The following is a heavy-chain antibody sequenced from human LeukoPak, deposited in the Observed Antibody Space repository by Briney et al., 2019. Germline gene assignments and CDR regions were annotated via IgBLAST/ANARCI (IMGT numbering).Heavy chain of an antibody. Sequence: SETLSLTCTVSVGSISNTAYYCGWIRQPPGKGLEWIGSLSYSGSPYYNPSLKSRVTISGDMSKNQFSLKLSSVTAADTAVYYCARRRLNWGAFDIWGQGTMVTVSS. CDR1: VGSISNTAYY. CDR2: LSYSGSP. V-gene: IGHV4-39*01. D-gene: IGHD7-27*01. CDR3: ARRRLNWGAFDI. J-gene: IGHJ3*02.